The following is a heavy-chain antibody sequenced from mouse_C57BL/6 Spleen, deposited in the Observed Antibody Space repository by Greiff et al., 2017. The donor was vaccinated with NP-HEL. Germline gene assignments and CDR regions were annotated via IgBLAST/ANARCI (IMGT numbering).Heavy chain of an antibody. V-gene: IGHV1-9*01. CDR1: GYTFTGYW. CDR3: ARRDHYYGSSLSY. J-gene: IGHJ3*01. Sequence: QVQLQQSGAELMKPGASVKLSCKATGYTFTGYWIEWVKQRPGHGLEWIGEILPGSGSTNYNEKFKGKATFTADTSSNTAYMQLSSLTTEDSAIYYCARRDHYYGSSLSYWGQGTLVTVSA. CDR2: ILPGSGST. D-gene: IGHD1-1*01.